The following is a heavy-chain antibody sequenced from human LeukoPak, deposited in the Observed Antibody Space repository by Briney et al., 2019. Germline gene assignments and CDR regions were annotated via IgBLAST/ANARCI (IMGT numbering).Heavy chain of an antibody. CDR3: ARDLRDYYDSSGYYHYLDY. D-gene: IGHD3-22*01. V-gene: IGHV1-2*02. CDR2: INSNSGGT. J-gene: IGHJ4*02. CDR1: GYTFTGYY. Sequence: ASVKVSCKASGYTFTGYYMHWVRQAPGQGLEWMGWINSNSGGTNYAQKFQGRVTMTRDTSISTAYMELSRLRSDDTAVYYCARDLRDYYDSSGYYHYLDYWGQGTLVTVSS.